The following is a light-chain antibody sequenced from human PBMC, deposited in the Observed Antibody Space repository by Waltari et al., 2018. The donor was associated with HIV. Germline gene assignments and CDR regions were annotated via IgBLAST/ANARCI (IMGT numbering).Light chain of an antibody. V-gene: IGLV2-23*02. CDR3: CSYAGRSTHV. CDR2: EVT. Sequence: QSALPQPASVSGSPGQSITISCTGTSSDVGSYNVVSWYQQHPGKAPKLMIYEVTKRPSGVSNRFSGSKSGNTASLTISGLQAEDEADYYCCSYAGRSTHVFGTGTKVTVL. CDR1: SSDVGSYNV. J-gene: IGLJ1*01.